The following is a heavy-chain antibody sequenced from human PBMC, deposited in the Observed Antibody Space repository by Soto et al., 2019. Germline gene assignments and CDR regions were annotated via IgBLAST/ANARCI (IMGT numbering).Heavy chain of an antibody. J-gene: IGHJ5*02. CDR2: ISARGTDI. CDR1: GFLFSTST. D-gene: IGHD4-17*01. V-gene: IGHV3-30*14. Sequence: QARLVQSGGGLVQSGRSLPLSCEASGFLFSTSTLNWVRRAQGKGLEWVAEISARGTDIYYADSVKGRFTISRDNSKNTLYLLLDRVKSDDTAVYFCATLGRADYPPLAAWGQGTLVTVSS. CDR3: ATLGRADYPPLAA.